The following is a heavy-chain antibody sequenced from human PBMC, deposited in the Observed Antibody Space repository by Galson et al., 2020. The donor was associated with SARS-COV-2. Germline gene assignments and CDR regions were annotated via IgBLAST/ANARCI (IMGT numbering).Heavy chain of an antibody. Sequence: GESLKISCAASGFTFNIYSITWVRQAPGKGPEWVSSISSNGKTYYADSVRGRFTISRDNSKNTLYLQMNSLRAEDTAIYYCAKESTVTTRMDWFDPWGQGTLVTVSA. CDR1: GFTFNIYS. J-gene: IGHJ5*02. D-gene: IGHD4-17*01. CDR3: AKESTVTTRMDWFDP. V-gene: IGHV3-23*01. CDR2: ISSNGKT.